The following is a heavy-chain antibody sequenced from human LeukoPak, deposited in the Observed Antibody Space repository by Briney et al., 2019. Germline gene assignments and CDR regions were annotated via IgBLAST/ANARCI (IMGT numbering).Heavy chain of an antibody. D-gene: IGHD5-12*01. CDR1: GFTFNNYW. J-gene: IGHJ4*02. Sequence: PGGSLRLSCAASGFTFNNYWMTWVRQAPGKGLEWVANIKPEGSAQYYADSVRGRFTISRDTSKNTLYLHITVRGFPTNILATSTNYWGQGTLVTVSS. CDR2: IKPEGSAQ. CDR3: TNY. V-gene: IGHV3-7*01.